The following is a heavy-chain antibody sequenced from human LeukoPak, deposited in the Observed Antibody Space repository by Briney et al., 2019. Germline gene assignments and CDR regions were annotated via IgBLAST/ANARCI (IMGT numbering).Heavy chain of an antibody. CDR3: ARARITIFGVVKAPDY. D-gene: IGHD3-3*01. CDR2: INHCGST. Sequence: PSETLSLTCAVYGGSFSGYYWSWIRQPPGKGLEWIGEINHCGSTNYNSSLKSRVTISVDTSKNQFSLKLSSVTAADTAVYYCARARITIFGVVKAPDYWGQGTLVTVSS. J-gene: IGHJ4*02. CDR1: GGSFSGYY. V-gene: IGHV4-34*01.